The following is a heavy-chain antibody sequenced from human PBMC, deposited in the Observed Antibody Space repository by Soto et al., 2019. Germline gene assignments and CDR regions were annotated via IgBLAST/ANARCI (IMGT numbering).Heavy chain of an antibody. CDR2: ISDSGGST. J-gene: IGHJ4*02. CDR1: GFTFSSYA. D-gene: IGHD6-19*01. V-gene: IGHV3-23*01. CDR3: AKDATRTSGWYYFDY. Sequence: EVQLLESGGGLVQPGGSLRLSCAASGFTFSSYALGWVRQAPGKGLEWVSAISDSGGSTYYADSVKGWFTISRDNSKNTLYLQMNSLRAEDTAVYYCAKDATRTSGWYYFDYWGQGALVTVSS.